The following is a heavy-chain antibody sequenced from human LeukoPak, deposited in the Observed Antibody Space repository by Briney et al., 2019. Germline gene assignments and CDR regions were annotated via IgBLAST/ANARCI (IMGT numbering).Heavy chain of an antibody. CDR1: GDSVSTNSAA. V-gene: IGHV6-1*01. Sequence: SQTLSLTCAISGDSVSTNSAAWNWIRQSPSRGLEWLGRTYYRSKWYNDYAVSVKTRIAINPDTSKNQFSLQLNSVTPEDTAVYYCARDKGGSGYDHLDSWGQGTLVTVSS. CDR2: TYYRSKWYN. D-gene: IGHD5-12*01. CDR3: ARDKGGSGYDHLDS. J-gene: IGHJ4*02.